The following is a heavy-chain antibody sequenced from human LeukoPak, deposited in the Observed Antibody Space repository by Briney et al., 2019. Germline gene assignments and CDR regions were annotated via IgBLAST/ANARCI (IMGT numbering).Heavy chain of an antibody. V-gene: IGHV4-59*08. CDR3: ARLDCTGDGCYNH. Sequence: SETLSLTCSVSGDSVTSYYWSWIRQPPGKGLEWIGYVSSDGTTNYTPSLRSRVIMSVDTAKNNISLSLTSLTAADTAIYYCARLDCTGDGCYNHWGQGTLVTVSS. CDR2: VSSDGTT. CDR1: GDSVTSYY. J-gene: IGHJ4*02. D-gene: IGHD2-8*02.